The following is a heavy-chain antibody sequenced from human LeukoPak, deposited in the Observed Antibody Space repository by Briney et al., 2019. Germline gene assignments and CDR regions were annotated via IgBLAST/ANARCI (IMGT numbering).Heavy chain of an antibody. CDR2: IYYSGST. J-gene: IGHJ4*02. Sequence: PSETLSLTCTVSGGSISSSSYYWGWIRRPPGKGLEWIGSIYYSGSTYYNPSLKSRVTISVDTSKNQFSLKLSSVTAADTAVYYCARQEPYYYGSGSFDYWGQGTLVTVSS. CDR1: GGSISSSSYY. V-gene: IGHV4-39*01. CDR3: ARQEPYYYGSGSFDY. D-gene: IGHD3-10*01.